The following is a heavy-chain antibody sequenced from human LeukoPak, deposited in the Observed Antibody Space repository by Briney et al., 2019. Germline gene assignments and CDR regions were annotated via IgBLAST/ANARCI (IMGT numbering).Heavy chain of an antibody. V-gene: IGHV3-23*01. CDR1: GFTFSSYA. D-gene: IGHD5-18*01. J-gene: IGHJ6*03. CDR3: ASCGYRYGQYYYYMDV. Sequence: GGSLRLSCAASGFTFSSYAMSWVRQAPGKGLEWVSAISGSGGSTYYADSVKGRFTISRDNAKKSLYLQMNSLRAEDTALYYCASCGYRYGQYYYYMDVWGKGTTVTVSS. CDR2: ISGSGGST.